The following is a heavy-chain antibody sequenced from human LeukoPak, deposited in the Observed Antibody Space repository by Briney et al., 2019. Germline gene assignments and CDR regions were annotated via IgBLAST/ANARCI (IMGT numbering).Heavy chain of an antibody. V-gene: IGHV3-7*01. CDR2: IKLDGYEK. Sequence: GGSLRLSRAASGFTFSGYWMSWVRQTPEKGLEWVANIKLDGYEKYYVDSVKGRFTISRDNAKNSLYLQMNSLRADDTAIYYCARDKIVGPTTLDYWSQGTLVTVSS. J-gene: IGHJ4*02. CDR1: GFTFSGYW. CDR3: ARDKIVGPTTLDY. D-gene: IGHD1-26*01.